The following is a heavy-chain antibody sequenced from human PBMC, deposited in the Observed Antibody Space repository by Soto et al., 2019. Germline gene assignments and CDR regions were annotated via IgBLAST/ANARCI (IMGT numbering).Heavy chain of an antibody. CDR3: AHKGPQDWPLDY. CDR2: IYWDDSK. V-gene: IGHV2-5*02. D-gene: IGHD3-9*01. CDR1: GFSLSTSGVG. J-gene: IGHJ4*02. Sequence: QITLKESGPPLVRPTQTLTLTCAFSGFSLSTSGVGVRWIRQPPGKALEWLAVIYWDDSKHYSPSLRSRLTITTDTSKNQVHLTMTNMDPMDTGTYYCAHKGPQDWPLDYWGQGTLVTVTS.